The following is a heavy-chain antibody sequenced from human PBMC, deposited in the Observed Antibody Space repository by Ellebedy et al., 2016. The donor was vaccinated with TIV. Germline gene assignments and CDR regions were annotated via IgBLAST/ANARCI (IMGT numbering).Heavy chain of an antibody. CDR3: ARARITMIVDEDY. CDR2: ISAYNGNT. CDR1: GYTFSGYY. D-gene: IGHD3-22*01. V-gene: IGHV1-2*02. Sequence: ASVKVSCKASGYTFSGYYIHWVRQAPGQGLEWMGWISAYNGNTNYAQKFQGRVTMTRDTSISTAYMELRSLRSDDTAVYYCARARITMIVDEDYWGQGTLVTVSS. J-gene: IGHJ4*02.